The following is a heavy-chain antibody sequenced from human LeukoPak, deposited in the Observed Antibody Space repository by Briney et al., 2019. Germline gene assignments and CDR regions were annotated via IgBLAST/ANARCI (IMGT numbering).Heavy chain of an antibody. CDR2: IYDSGST. J-gene: IGHJ4*02. Sequence: PSETLSLTCTVSGGSISSYYWSWIRQPPGKGLEWIGYIYDSGSTNYNPSLKSRVTISVDTSKNQFSLKLSSVTAADTAVYYCARDISGYYFDYWGQGTLVTVSS. CDR1: GGSISSYY. CDR3: ARDISGYYFDY. D-gene: IGHD5-12*01. V-gene: IGHV4-59*01.